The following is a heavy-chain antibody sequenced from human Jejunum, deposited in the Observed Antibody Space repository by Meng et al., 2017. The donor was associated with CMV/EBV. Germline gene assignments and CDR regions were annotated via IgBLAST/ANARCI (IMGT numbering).Heavy chain of an antibody. V-gene: IGHV3-30*04. CDR1: GFTFSTP. CDR3: GRDPGVDF. Sequence: SLSISCVASGFTFSTPIHWIRQAPGTGLEWVAVVSHAGTNEQYAESVKGRFTISRDNSKNTLYLQMNSLRIEDTAMSYCGRDPGVDFWGQGTLVTVSS. J-gene: IGHJ4*02. CDR2: VSHAGTNE. D-gene: IGHD3-3*01.